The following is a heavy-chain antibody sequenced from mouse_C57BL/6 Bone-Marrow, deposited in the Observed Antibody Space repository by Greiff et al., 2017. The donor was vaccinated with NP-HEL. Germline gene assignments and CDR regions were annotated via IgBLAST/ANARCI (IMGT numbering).Heavy chain of an antibody. Sequence: VQLQQSGAELVKPGASVKISCKASGYTSTDYYINGVKQRPGQGLEWMGKMGPGSGSTYYNERFKGKATLTADKSSSTAYMQLSSLTSEDSAVYFCARSEEFTTVVAKGFYWYFDVWGTGTTVTVSS. CDR2: MGPGSGST. J-gene: IGHJ1*03. V-gene: IGHV1-77*01. CDR1: GYTSTDYY. D-gene: IGHD1-1*01. CDR3: ARSEEFTTVVAKGFYWYFDV.